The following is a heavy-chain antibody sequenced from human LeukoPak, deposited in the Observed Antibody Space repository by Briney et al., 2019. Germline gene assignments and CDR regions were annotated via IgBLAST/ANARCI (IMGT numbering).Heavy chain of an antibody. Sequence: GGSPRLSCAASGFTFSNGWMSWVRQAPGKGLEWVGRIKSKSERGTTDYAAPVKGRFTISRDGSTNTVYLHMNSLKTEDTAVYFCTSNLYCSTSSCYTLDNWGQGTLVAVSP. CDR2: IKSKSERGTT. CDR1: GFTFSNGW. CDR3: TSNLYCSTSSCYTLDN. D-gene: IGHD2-2*02. V-gene: IGHV3-15*01. J-gene: IGHJ4*02.